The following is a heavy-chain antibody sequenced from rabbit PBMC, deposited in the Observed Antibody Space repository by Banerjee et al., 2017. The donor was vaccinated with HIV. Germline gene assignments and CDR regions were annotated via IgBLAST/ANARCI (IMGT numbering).Heavy chain of an antibody. CDR2: IYTGDGNT. CDR3: ARDNVAYDGYGSFNL. V-gene: IGHV1S40*01. D-gene: IGHD6-1*01. Sequence: QSLEESGGGLVKPGASLTLTCKASGFSFSSGYDMCWVRQAPGKGLEWIGCIYTGDGNTYYASWAKGRFTISKTSTTVTLQMTSLTAADTATYFCARDNVAYDGYGSFNLWGPGTLVTVS. J-gene: IGHJ4*01. CDR1: GFSFSSGYD.